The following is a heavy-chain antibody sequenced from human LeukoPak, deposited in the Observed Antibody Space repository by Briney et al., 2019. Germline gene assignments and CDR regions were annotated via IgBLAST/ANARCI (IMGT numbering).Heavy chain of an antibody. Sequence: GEALKTSRKGLGHRLTNYWIGLVRQMPGKGLEWMGIIYPADSDTRYSPSFQGQVTISAAKSTSTAYLQWSSLKASDTAMYCCASPHSSGWYGGAFDIWGQGTMVTVSS. CDR3: ASPHSSGWYGGAFDI. CDR1: GHRLTNYW. J-gene: IGHJ3*02. CDR2: IYPADSDT. V-gene: IGHV5-51*01. D-gene: IGHD6-19*01.